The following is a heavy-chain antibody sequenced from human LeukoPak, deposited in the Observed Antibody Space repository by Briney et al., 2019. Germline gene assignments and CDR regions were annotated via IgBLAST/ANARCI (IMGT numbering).Heavy chain of an antibody. CDR3: ARHVADSSSWFSTRGWFDP. V-gene: IGHV4-39*01. CDR2: IYYSGST. J-gene: IGHJ5*02. D-gene: IGHD6-13*01. Sequence: SETLSLTCTVSGGSISSSSYYWGWIRQPPGKGLEWIGSIYYSGSTYYNPSLKSRVTISVDTSKNQFSLKLSSVTAADTAVYYCARHVADSSSWFSTRGWFDPWGQGTLVTVSS. CDR1: GGSISSSSYY.